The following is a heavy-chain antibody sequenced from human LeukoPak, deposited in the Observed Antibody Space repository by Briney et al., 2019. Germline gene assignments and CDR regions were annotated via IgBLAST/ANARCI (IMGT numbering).Heavy chain of an antibody. Sequence: PGGSLRLSCAASGFTFSSYSMNWVRQAPGKGLGWVSSISSSSSYIYYADSVKGRFTISRDNAKNSLYLQMNSLRAEDTAVYYCAREYDYSNYFYYDSSRGYFQHWGQGTLVTVSS. CDR3: AREYDYSNYFYYDSSRGYFQH. V-gene: IGHV3-21*01. J-gene: IGHJ1*01. CDR2: ISSSSSYI. D-gene: IGHD3-22*01. CDR1: GFTFSSYS.